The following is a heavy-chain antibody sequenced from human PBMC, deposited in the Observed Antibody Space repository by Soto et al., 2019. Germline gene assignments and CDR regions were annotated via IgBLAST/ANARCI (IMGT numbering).Heavy chain of an antibody. J-gene: IGHJ5*02. D-gene: IGHD2-8*01. V-gene: IGHV3-33*01. CDR3: ARDSATSYCTNGVCHWFDP. Sequence: GGSLILSCAASGFTFIGYGMHWVRQSPGKGLEWVAVIWYDGSNKYYADSVKGLFTISIDNSKSTLYLQMNSLRAEDTAVYYCARDSATSYCTNGVCHWFDPWGQGTLVTVSS. CDR1: GFTFIGYG. CDR2: IWYDGSNK.